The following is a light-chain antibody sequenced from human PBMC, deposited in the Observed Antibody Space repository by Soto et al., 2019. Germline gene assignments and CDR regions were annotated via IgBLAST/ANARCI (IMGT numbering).Light chain of an antibody. Sequence: QSVLTQPTSASGTPGQRVTMSCSGSTSNIGSNYVYWYQQLPGMAPKLLIFGNNQRPSGVPDRLSGSKSGTSASLAISGLRSEDEADYFCAAWDDSLSGVIFGGGTQLTVL. J-gene: IGLJ2*01. CDR2: GNN. CDR3: AAWDDSLSGVI. CDR1: TSNIGSNY. V-gene: IGLV1-47*01.